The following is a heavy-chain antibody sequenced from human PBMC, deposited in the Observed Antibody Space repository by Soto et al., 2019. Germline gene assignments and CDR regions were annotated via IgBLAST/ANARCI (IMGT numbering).Heavy chain of an antibody. Sequence: QVQLVESGGGVVQPGRSLRLSCAASGFTFSSYGMHWVRQAPGKGLEWVAVISYDGSNKYYADSVKGRFTISRDNSKNTLYLQMNSLRAEDTAVYYCAKKRDWYFDLWGRVSLVTVSS. CDR2: ISYDGSNK. CDR3: AKKRDWYFDL. CDR1: GFTFSSYG. J-gene: IGHJ2*01. V-gene: IGHV3-30*18.